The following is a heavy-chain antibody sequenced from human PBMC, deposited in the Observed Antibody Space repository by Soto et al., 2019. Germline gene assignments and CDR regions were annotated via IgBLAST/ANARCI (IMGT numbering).Heavy chain of an antibody. CDR1: GYSFTSYW. V-gene: IGHV5-10-1*01. D-gene: IGHD3-3*01. J-gene: IGHJ5*02. Sequence: GESLKISCKGSGYSFTSYWIGWVRQMPGKGLEWMGRIDPSDSYTNYSPSFQGHVTISADKSISTAYLQWSSLKASDTAMYYCARDNTTIRFLESGFDPWGQGTLVTVSS. CDR2: IDPSDSYT. CDR3: ARDNTTIRFLESGFDP.